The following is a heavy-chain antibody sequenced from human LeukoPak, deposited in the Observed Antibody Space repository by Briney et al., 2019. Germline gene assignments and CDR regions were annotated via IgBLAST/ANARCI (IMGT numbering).Heavy chain of an antibody. CDR1: GYSISSGYY. CDR2: IYHSGST. Sequence: SETLSLTCTVSGYSISSGYYWGWIRQPPGKGLEWIGSIYHSGSTYYNPSLKSRVTISVDTSKNQFSLKLSSVTAADTAVYYCARVVSWYRGPYYFDYWGQGTLVTVSS. J-gene: IGHJ4*02. V-gene: IGHV4-38-2*02. CDR3: ARVVSWYRGPYYFDY. D-gene: IGHD6-13*01.